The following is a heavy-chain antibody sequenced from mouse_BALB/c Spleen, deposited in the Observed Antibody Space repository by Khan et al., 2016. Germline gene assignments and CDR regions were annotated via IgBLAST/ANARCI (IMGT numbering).Heavy chain of an antibody. D-gene: IGHD1-1*01. V-gene: IGHV1-87*01. Sequence: QVQLQQSGSELARPGASVKLSCKASGYTFTNYWMQWIKQRPGQGLEWIGAIYPGDGDTRYAQKFEGKTTLTADTYSSPVYMQLDNLASEDSAFYYCKGGYGSSFVAWFTYWGQGTLVTVSA. CDR3: KGGYGSSFVAWFTY. CDR1: GYTFTNYW. J-gene: IGHJ3*01. CDR2: IYPGDGDT.